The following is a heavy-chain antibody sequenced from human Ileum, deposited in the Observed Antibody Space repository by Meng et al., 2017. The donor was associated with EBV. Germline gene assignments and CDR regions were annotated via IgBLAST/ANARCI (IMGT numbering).Heavy chain of an antibody. CDR2: ISSGSSFI. V-gene: IGHV3-21*01. CDR3: VRDSSFNVH. J-gene: IGHJ4*02. Sequence: EVQMVESGGGLGKPGGPLRLSRAASGFTFSSYSMNWVRQAPGKGLEWVSYISSGSSFIYYADSVKGRFTISRDDAKNSLSLQMNNLGADDTAVYYCVRDSSFNVHWGQGTLVTVSS. CDR1: GFTFSSYS. D-gene: IGHD3-16*02.